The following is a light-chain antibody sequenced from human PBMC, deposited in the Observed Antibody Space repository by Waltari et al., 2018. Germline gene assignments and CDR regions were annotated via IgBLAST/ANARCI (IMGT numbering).Light chain of an antibody. CDR3: QQYYSSVT. Sequence: DIVMTQSPDSLAVSLGERAAINCKSSQTVLYSSNNKHYLAWYQQKPVQPPKLLIYWASTRESGVPDRFSGSGSGTHFTLTISSLQAEDVAVYYCQQYYSSVTFGGGTKVEIK. CDR2: WAS. V-gene: IGKV4-1*01. J-gene: IGKJ4*01. CDR1: QTVLYSSNNKHY.